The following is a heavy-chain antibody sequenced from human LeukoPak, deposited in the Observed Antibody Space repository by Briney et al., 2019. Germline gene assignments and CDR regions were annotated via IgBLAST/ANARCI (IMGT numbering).Heavy chain of an antibody. CDR2: IYYSGST. J-gene: IGHJ4*02. V-gene: IGHV4-39*07. D-gene: IGHD1-26*01. Sequence: PSETLSLTCTVSGGSISSSSYYWGWIRQPPGKGLEWIGSIYYSGSTYYNPSLKSRVTISVDTSKNQFSLKLSSVTAADTAVYYCARGIGEFLPPNFDYWGQGTLVTVSS. CDR1: GGSISSSSYY. CDR3: ARGIGEFLPPNFDY.